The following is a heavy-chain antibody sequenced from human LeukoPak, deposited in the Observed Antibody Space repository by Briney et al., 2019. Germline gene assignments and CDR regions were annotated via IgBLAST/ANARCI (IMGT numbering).Heavy chain of an antibody. D-gene: IGHD1-26*01. J-gene: IGHJ4*02. CDR1: GFTFSSYG. CDR3: AKDVGKWESLHFFDY. Sequence: GGSLRLSCAASGFTFSSYGMSWVRQAPGKGLEWLSSISDTGSSTYYADSVKGRFTISRDDSRNTLYLQMNSLRGDDTAVYCCAKDVGKWESLHFFDYWGQGTLVTVSS. CDR2: ISDTGSST. V-gene: IGHV3-23*01.